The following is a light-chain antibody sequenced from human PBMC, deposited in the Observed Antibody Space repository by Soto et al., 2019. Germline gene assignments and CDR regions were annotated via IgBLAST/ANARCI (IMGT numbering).Light chain of an antibody. CDR2: EGD. J-gene: IGLJ1*01. CDR1: SSDVGSYNL. V-gene: IGLV2-14*02. CDR3: SSYSISTAYL. Sequence: QSALTQPASVSGSSGQSITISCTGTSSDVGSYNLVSWHQQHPGKAPKLIIYEGDKRPSGVSNRFSGSKSGNTASLTISGLQAEDEADYFCSSYSISTAYLFGTGTKVTVL.